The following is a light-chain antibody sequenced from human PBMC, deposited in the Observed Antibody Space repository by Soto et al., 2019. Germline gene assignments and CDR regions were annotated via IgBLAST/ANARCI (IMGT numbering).Light chain of an antibody. Sequence: EIVMTQSPATLSVSPGERATLSCRASQSVSSNLAWYQQKPGQAPRLLIYGASTRATGIPARFSGSGSRTEFTLTISSLQSEDFAVYYCQQYNNWPVLFGQGTRLEIK. CDR3: QQYNNWPVL. V-gene: IGKV3-15*01. CDR1: QSVSSN. J-gene: IGKJ5*01. CDR2: GAS.